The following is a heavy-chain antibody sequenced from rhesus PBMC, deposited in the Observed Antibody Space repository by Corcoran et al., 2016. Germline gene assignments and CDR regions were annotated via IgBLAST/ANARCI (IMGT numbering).Heavy chain of an antibody. CDR2: IYSRSGNP. CDR1: GGSISDSYR. V-gene: IGHV4S18*01. CDR3: ARQMYYNIWTGYYIPDAFDF. J-gene: IGHJ3*01. D-gene: IGHD3-3*01. Sequence: QVQLQQWGEGLVKPSETLSLTCAVSGGSISDSYRGNWIRQPPGKGLEWIGSIYSRSGNPSSNPPLKSRVTISTDTSKDQFSLKLSSVTAADTAVYYCARQMYYNIWTGYYIPDAFDFWGQGLRVTVSS.